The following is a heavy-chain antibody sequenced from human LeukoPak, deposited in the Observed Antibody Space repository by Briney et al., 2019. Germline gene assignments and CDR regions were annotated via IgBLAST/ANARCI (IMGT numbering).Heavy chain of an antibody. D-gene: IGHD6-19*01. V-gene: IGHV3-30*04. CDR3: AREVEAGTGNFDY. Sequence: GRSLRLSCAASGFTFISYAMHWVRQAPGKGLEWLTVISYDGRNKYYVDSVKDRFTISRDNSKNTLYLQMDSLRAEDTAVYYCAREVEAGTGNFDYWGQGTLVTVSS. CDR2: ISYDGRNK. J-gene: IGHJ4*02. CDR1: GFTFISYA.